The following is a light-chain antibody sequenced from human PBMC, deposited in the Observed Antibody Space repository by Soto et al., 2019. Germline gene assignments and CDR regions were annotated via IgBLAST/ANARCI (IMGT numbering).Light chain of an antibody. CDR2: STN. CDR1: SAPISTTYY. Sequence: QTVVIQESSLSVSPGGTVTLTCGLRSAPISTTYYPAWYQQTPGQAPRTLIYSTNTRSSGVPDRFSGSIRGNKAALTITGAQAEDKAEYHCVLYMGSGAYLFGPGTKVTVL. V-gene: IGLV8-61*01. J-gene: IGLJ1*01. CDR3: VLYMGSGAYL.